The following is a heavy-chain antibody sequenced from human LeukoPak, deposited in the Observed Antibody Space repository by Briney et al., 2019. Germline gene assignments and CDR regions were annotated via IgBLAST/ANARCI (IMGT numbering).Heavy chain of an antibody. CDR3: ARGSYYYDSSGYYYVSGPFDY. CDR1: GFTVSSNY. D-gene: IGHD3-22*01. CDR2: IYSGGST. V-gene: IGHV3-66*01. J-gene: IGHJ4*02. Sequence: GGSLRLSCAASGFTVSSNYMSWVRQAPGKGLEWVSVIYSGGSTYYSDSVKGRFTISRDNSKNTLYLQMNSLRAEDTAVYYCARGSYYYDSSGYYYVSGPFDYWGQGTLVTVSS.